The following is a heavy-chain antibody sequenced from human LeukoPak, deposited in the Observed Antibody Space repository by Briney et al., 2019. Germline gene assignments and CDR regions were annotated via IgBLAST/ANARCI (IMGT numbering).Heavy chain of an antibody. CDR1: GGTFSSYA. CDR3: AAARSPYYDILTGYYNFDY. J-gene: IGHJ4*02. CDR2: IIPIFGTA. V-gene: IGHV1-69*01. Sequence: SVKVSCKASGGTFSSYAISWVRQAPGQGLEWMGGIIPIFGTASYAQKFQGRVTITADESTSTAYMELSSLRSEDTAVYYCAAARSPYYDILTGYYNFDYWGQGTLVTVSS. D-gene: IGHD3-9*01.